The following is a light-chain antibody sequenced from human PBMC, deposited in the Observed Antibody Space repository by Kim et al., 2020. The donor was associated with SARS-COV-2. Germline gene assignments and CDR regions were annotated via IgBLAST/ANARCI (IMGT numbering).Light chain of an antibody. CDR1: HSVSSWY. J-gene: IGKJ2*01. V-gene: IGKV3-20*01. Sequence: NVLTQSPDTLSLSPGERATLSCRASHSVSSWYLAWYQQKRGQAPRLLVYDASTRATGIPDRFRGSGSGRDFTLIITRLEPEDFAVYYCQQYSSSLYTFGQGTKLEIK. CDR3: QQYSSSLYT. CDR2: DAS.